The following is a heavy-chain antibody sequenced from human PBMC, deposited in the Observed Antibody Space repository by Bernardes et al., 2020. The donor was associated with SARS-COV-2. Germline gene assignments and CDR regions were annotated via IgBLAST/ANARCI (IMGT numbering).Heavy chain of an antibody. Sequence: ASVKVSCKASGYTFTDYYLNWVRQAPGQGLEWMGWINPNNGDTKYAQKFQGRVTLTRDTSISAAYMELRTMTSDDTAVYYCARDEGQQWPSGDFHHWGQGTLVTVSS. CDR1: GYTFTDYY. D-gene: IGHD6-19*01. CDR2: INPNNGDT. CDR3: ARDEGQQWPSGDFHH. J-gene: IGHJ1*01. V-gene: IGHV1-2*02.